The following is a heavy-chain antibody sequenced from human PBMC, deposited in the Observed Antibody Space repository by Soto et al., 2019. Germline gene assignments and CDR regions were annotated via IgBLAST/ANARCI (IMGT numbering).Heavy chain of an antibody. V-gene: IGHV1-18*04. CDR3: AGSITMIVVVMPPDY. Sequence: ASVKVSCKASGYTFTSYGISWVRQAPGQGLEWMGWISAYNGNTNYAQKLQGRVTMTTDTSTSTAYMELRSLRSDDTAVYYCAGSITMIVVVMPPDYWGQGTLVTVSS. D-gene: IGHD3-22*01. CDR2: ISAYNGNT. J-gene: IGHJ4*02. CDR1: GYTFTSYG.